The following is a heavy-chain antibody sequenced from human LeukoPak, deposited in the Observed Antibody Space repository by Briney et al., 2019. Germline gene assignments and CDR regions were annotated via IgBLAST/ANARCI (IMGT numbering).Heavy chain of an antibody. Sequence: GASVKVSCKASGYTFNTYGITWVRQAPGQGLEWMGWINTNTGNPTYAQGFTGRFVFSLDTSVSTAYLQISSLKAEDTAVYYCAREHYYGSGSYPDYWGQGTLVTVSS. CDR1: GYTFNTYG. J-gene: IGHJ4*02. D-gene: IGHD3-10*01. V-gene: IGHV7-4-1*02. CDR3: AREHYYGSGSYPDY. CDR2: INTNTGNP.